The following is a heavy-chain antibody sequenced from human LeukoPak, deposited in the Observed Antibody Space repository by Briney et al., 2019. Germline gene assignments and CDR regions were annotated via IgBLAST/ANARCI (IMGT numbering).Heavy chain of an antibody. Sequence: ASVKVSCKASGYTFTGYYMHWVRQAPGQGLEWRGWINPNSGGTNYAQKFQGRVTMTRDTSISTAYMELSRLRSDDTAVYYCATDYGGNGGTFDYWGQGTLVTVSS. CDR3: ATDYGGNGGTFDY. J-gene: IGHJ4*02. CDR2: INPNSGGT. V-gene: IGHV1-2*02. CDR1: GYTFTGYY. D-gene: IGHD4-23*01.